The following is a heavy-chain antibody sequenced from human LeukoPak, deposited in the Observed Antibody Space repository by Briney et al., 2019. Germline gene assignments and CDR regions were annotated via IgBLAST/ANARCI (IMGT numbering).Heavy chain of an antibody. CDR2: ISSSSIYI. V-gene: IGHV3-21*01. CDR3: ARDRTGRGTYYFDY. J-gene: IGHJ4*02. Sequence: GGSLRLSCAASGLTFSTYTMNWVRQAPGKGLEWVSSISSSSIYIYYADSVRGRFTISRDDAKNSLNLQMSSLRAEDTAVYYCARDRTGRGTYYFDYWGQGTLVTVSS. CDR1: GLTFSTYT. D-gene: IGHD3-16*01.